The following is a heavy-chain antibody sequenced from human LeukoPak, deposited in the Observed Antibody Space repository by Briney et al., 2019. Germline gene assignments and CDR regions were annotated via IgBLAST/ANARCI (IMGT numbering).Heavy chain of an antibody. V-gene: IGHV3-23*01. CDR2: VSGNGGST. CDR1: GFTFRSYG. J-gene: IGHJ6*03. Sequence: GGTLRLSCAASGFTFRSYGMSWVRQAPGKGLEWVSAVSGNGGSTYYADSVKGRFTISRDNSKNTLYLQMNSLRAEDTALYYCAKAPSSLRSYYYCMDVWGKGTTVTVSS. CDR3: AKAPSSLRSYYYCMDV.